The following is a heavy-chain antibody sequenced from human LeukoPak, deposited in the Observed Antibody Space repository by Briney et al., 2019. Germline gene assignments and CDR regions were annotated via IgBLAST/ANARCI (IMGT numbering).Heavy chain of an antibody. CDR3: ARDFYSSGWYGDWFDP. CDR1: GFTFSSYS. D-gene: IGHD6-19*01. Sequence: GGSLRLSCAASGFTFSSYSMNWVRQAPGKGLEWVSYISSSSSTIYHADSVKGRFTISRDNAKNSLYLQMNSLRAEDTAVYYCARDFYSSGWYGDWFDPWGQGTLVTVSS. J-gene: IGHJ5*02. CDR2: ISSSSSTI. V-gene: IGHV3-48*01.